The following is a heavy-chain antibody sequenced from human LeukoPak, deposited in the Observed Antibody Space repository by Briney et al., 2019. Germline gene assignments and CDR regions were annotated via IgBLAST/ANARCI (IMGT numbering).Heavy chain of an antibody. V-gene: IGHV3-23*01. J-gene: IGHJ4*02. CDR3: AKSPHGSWWYYFDY. D-gene: IGHD6-13*01. Sequence: GGSLRLSCAASGFTFSRFAMSWVRQATGKGLEWVSAISGSGGSTYYADSVKGRFTISRDNSKNTLYLQMNSLRAEDTAVYYCAKSPHGSWWYYFDYWGQGTLVTVSS. CDR1: GFTFSRFA. CDR2: ISGSGGST.